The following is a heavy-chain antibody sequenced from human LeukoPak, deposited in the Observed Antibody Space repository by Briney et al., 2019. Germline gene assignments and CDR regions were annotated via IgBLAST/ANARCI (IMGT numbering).Heavy chain of an antibody. CDR3: ARVAGVSGWYQYYFDY. Sequence: SQTLSLTCTVSGGSISSGGYYWSWIRQHPGKGLEWIGYIYYSGSTYYNPSLKSRVTLSVDTSKNQFSLKLSSVTAADTAVYYCARVAGVSGWYQYYFDYWGQGTLVTVSS. CDR1: GGSISSGGYY. J-gene: IGHJ4*02. CDR2: IYYSGST. V-gene: IGHV4-31*03. D-gene: IGHD6-19*01.